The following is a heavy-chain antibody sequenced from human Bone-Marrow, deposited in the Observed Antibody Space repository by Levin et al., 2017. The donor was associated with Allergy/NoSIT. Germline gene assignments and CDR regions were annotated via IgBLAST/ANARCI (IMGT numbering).Heavy chain of an antibody. CDR3: AKQRGANIDF. CDR1: GFAFRSFA. Sequence: LSLPCAASGFAFRSFAMGWVRQAPGGGLEWVSTIGGRGDTSDYSDSVRGRFTVSRDNSNDTLFLQLSRLRPEDTATYYCAKQRGANIDFWGQGTLVTVSS. J-gene: IGHJ4*02. D-gene: IGHD1-26*01. V-gene: IGHV3-23*01. CDR2: IGGRGDTS.